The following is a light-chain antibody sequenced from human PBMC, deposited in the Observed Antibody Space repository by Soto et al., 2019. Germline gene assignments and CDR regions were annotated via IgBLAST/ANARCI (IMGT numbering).Light chain of an antibody. CDR3: QQYNDYPWT. V-gene: IGKV1-5*03. Sequence: DIQMTQSPSTLSASVGDRVTITCRASQSISSWLAWYQQKPGKAPNLLIYKASTLQSGVPSRFSGGGSGTEFTLTVSSLQPDEFAIYYCQQYNDYPWTFGQGTKVES. CDR1: QSISSW. J-gene: IGKJ1*01. CDR2: KAS.